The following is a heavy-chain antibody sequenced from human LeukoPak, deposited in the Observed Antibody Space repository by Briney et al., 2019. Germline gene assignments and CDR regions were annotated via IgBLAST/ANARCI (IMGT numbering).Heavy chain of an antibody. CDR3: AAGQWLVLGYDY. CDR1: GFTFTSSA. CDR2: IVVGSGNT. V-gene: IGHV1-58*01. D-gene: IGHD6-19*01. Sequence: SVKVACKASGFTFTSSAVQWVRQARGQRLEWIGWIVVGSGNTNYAQKFQERVTITRDMSTSTAYMELSSLRSEDTAVYYCAAGQWLVLGYDYWGQGTLVTVSS. J-gene: IGHJ4*02.